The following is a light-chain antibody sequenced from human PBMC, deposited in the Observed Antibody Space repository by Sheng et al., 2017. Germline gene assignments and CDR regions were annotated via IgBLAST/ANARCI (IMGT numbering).Light chain of an antibody. V-gene: IGKV3-15*01. J-gene: IGKJ2*01. CDR3: QQYNDWPPEYT. CDR1: QSVSSN. Sequence: EIVMTQSPATLSVSPGERATLSCRASQSVSSNLAWYQQKPGQAPRLLIYGASTRATGIPARFSGSGSGTEFTLTISSLQSEDFAVYYCQQYNDWPPEYTFGQGTKVDLK. CDR2: GAS.